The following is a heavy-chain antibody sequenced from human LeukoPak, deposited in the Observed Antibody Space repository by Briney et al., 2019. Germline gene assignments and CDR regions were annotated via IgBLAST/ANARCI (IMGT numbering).Heavy chain of an antibody. Sequence: PGGSLRLSCPASGFTLTSYGMSWVRQAPGQGLEWVSAISGNSVTIYYADSVKGRFTISRDNSKNTLYLQMYSLRAEDTAVYYCAKILSGTYSFDLWGQGTLVTVSS. CDR1: GFTLTSYG. CDR2: ISGNSVTI. CDR3: AKILSGTYSFDL. J-gene: IGHJ4*02. D-gene: IGHD1-26*01. V-gene: IGHV3-23*01.